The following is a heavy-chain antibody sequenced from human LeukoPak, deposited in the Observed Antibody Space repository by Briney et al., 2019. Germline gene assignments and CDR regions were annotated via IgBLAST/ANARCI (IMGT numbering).Heavy chain of an antibody. D-gene: IGHD1-26*01. CDR2: INWNGGST. CDR1: GFTFDDYG. CDR3: ARDSSGSYSFKDY. J-gene: IGHJ4*02. V-gene: IGHV3-20*01. Sequence: GGSLRLSCAASGFTFDDYGMSWVRQAPGKGLEWVSGINWNGGSTGYADSVKGRFTISRDNARNSLYLQMNSLRAEDTALYHCARDSSGSYSFKDYWGQGTLVTVSS.